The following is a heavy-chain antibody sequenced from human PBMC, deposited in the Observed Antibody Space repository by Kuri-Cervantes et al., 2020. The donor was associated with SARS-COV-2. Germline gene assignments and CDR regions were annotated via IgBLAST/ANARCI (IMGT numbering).Heavy chain of an antibody. CDR3: ARDSIITHLFGEGTIWGGAFDI. Sequence: GGSLRLSCAASGFTFSNSWMSWVRQAPGKGLEWVGRIKSKTDGGTTDYAAPVKGRFTISRDDSKNTLYLQMNSLRTEDTAVYYCARDSIITHLFGEGTIWGGAFDIWGQGTMVTVSS. J-gene: IGHJ3*02. D-gene: IGHD3-22*01. CDR1: GFTFSNSW. V-gene: IGHV3-15*01. CDR2: IKSKTDGGTT.